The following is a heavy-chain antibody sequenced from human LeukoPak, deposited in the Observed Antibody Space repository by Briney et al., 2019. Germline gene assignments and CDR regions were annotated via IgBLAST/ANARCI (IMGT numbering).Heavy chain of an antibody. J-gene: IGHJ5*02. Sequence: ASVKVSCKASGYTFTSYAMHWVRQAPGQRLEWMGWINAGNGNTKYSQKFQGRVTITRDTSASTAYMELSSLISEDTAVYYCARDLTTVSWFDPWGQGTLVTVSS. D-gene: IGHD4-11*01. V-gene: IGHV1-3*01. CDR2: INAGNGNT. CDR1: GYTFTSYA. CDR3: ARDLTTVSWFDP.